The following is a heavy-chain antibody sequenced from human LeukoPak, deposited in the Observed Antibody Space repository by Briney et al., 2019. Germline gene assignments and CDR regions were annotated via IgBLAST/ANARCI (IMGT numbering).Heavy chain of an antibody. CDR1: GGTFSSYA. CDR2: IIPILGIA. CDR3: ATFRPRYSGSYYPFDY. Sequence: ASVKVSCKASGGTFSSYAISWVRQAPGQGLEWMGRIIPILGIANYAQKFQGRATITADKSTSTAYMELSSLRSEDTAVYYCATFRPRYSGSYYPFDYWGQGTLVTVSS. V-gene: IGHV1-69*04. J-gene: IGHJ4*02. D-gene: IGHD1-26*01.